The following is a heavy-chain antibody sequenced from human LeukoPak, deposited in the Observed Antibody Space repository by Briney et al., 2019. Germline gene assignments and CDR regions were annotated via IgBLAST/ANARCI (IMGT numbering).Heavy chain of an antibody. Sequence: GASVKVSCKASGGTFSSYAISWVRQAPGQGLEWMGRIIPIFGTANYAQKFQGRVTTTTDESTSTAYMELSSLRSEDTAVYYCARDHLDPNWFDPWGQGTLVTVSS. CDR3: ARDHLDPNWFDP. CDR2: IIPIFGTA. V-gene: IGHV1-69*05. CDR1: GGTFSSYA. J-gene: IGHJ5*02. D-gene: IGHD1-1*01.